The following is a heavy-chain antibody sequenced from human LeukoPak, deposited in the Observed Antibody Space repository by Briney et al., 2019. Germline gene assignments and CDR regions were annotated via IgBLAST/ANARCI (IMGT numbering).Heavy chain of an antibody. CDR2: ISRSSAYI. CDR3: ARHWSPYSRIDY. J-gene: IGHJ4*02. D-gene: IGHD3-3*01. Sequence: GGSLRLSCAASGFTLSSYSMNWVRQAPGKGLEWVSSISRSSAYIYYADSVKGRFTISRDNAKNSLYLQMNSLRAEDTAVCYCARHWSPYSRIDYWGQGTLVTVSS. V-gene: IGHV3-21*01. CDR1: GFTLSSYS.